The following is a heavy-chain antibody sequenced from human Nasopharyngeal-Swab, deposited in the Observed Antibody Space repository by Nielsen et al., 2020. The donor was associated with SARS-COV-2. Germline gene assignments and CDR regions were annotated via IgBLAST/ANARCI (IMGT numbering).Heavy chain of an antibody. V-gene: IGHV3-11*04. CDR3: ARGVETIHH. Sequence: GSMRLACAASGFSFREYYMSWIRKAPGKGLEWISDISSSGSITHYADSMKGRFTISRDNAKTSLYLQMNSLRAEDTAVYYCARGVETIHHWGQGSLVTVSS. D-gene: IGHD5-24*01. CDR1: GFSFREYY. J-gene: IGHJ1*01. CDR2: ISSSGSIT.